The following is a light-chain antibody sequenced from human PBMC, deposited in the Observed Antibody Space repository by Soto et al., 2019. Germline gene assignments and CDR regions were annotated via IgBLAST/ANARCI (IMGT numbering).Light chain of an antibody. Sequence: DIQMTQSPASLSSSAGERVTITCRASQGISNYLAWYQQKPGVVPKLLIYAASTLQPGVPSRFSGSGSGTDFTLTISSLQPEDVATYFCQKYDSAPLTFGGGAKVEIK. V-gene: IGKV1-27*01. CDR3: QKYDSAPLT. CDR1: QGISNY. CDR2: AAS. J-gene: IGKJ4*01.